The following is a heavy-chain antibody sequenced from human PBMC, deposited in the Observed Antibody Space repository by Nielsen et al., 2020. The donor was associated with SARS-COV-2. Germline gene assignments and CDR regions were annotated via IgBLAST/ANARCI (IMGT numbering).Heavy chain of an antibody. CDR3: ARRGYCSGDSCHRAFDY. CDR1: TYSFATYW. CDR2: IFPGDSDT. D-gene: IGHD2-15*01. Sequence: GESLKISCKGSTYSFATYWIGWVRQMPGKGLEWMGIIFPGDSDTRYSPSFQGRVTMSADKSISTAYLQWSSLRASDTAIYYCARRGYCSGDSCHRAFDYWDQGTLVTVPS. V-gene: IGHV5-51*01. J-gene: IGHJ4*02.